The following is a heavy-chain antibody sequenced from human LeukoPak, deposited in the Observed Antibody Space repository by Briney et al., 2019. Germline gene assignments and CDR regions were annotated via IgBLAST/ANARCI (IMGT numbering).Heavy chain of an antibody. Sequence: GRSLRLSCAASGFTFDDYSMHWVRQAPGKGLVWVSGISWNSCSIGYADSVKGRFTIYSDNAKNSLYLQMNRLRADDTALYYCAKDMDYRVVQAATCYYGMDVWGQGTTVTVSS. J-gene: IGHJ6*02. CDR3: AKDMDYRVVQAATCYYGMDV. D-gene: IGHD2-2*01. V-gene: IGHV3-9*01. CDR1: GFTFDDYS. CDR2: ISWNSCSI.